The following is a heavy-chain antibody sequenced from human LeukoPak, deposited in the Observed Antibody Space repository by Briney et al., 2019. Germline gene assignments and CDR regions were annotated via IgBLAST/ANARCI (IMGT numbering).Heavy chain of an antibody. CDR1: GGSISSGDYY. D-gene: IGHD3-3*01. V-gene: IGHV4-30-4*08. CDR2: IYYSGST. J-gene: IGHJ6*03. Sequence: SQTLPLTCTVSGGSISSGDYYWSWIRQPPGKGLEWIGYIYYSGSTYYNPSLKSRVTISVDTSKNQFSLKLSSVTAADTAVYYCARGGYYDFWSGLNYYYYMDVWGKGTTVTVSS. CDR3: ARGGYYDFWSGLNYYYYMDV.